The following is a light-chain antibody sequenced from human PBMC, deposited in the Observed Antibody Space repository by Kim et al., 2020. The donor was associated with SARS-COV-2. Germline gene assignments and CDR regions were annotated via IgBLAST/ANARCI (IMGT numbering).Light chain of an antibody. CDR2: GAS. V-gene: IGKV3-20*01. J-gene: IGKJ1*01. CDR3: HQYAGAPWT. Sequence: LSRRERAPLACRACQSTSSSVVWTQPRPGQAPRLLIYGASTRATGIPDRFSGGGSGTDFTLTINRLEPGDVAVYYCHQYAGAPWTLGQGTKVDIK. CDR1: QSTSSSV.